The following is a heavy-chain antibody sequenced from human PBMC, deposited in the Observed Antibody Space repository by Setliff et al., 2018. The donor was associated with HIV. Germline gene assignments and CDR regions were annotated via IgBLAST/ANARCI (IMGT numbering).Heavy chain of an antibody. Sequence: PGGSLRLSCAASGITFSSYAMTWVRQAPGKGLEWVAVIWNDGNNKYYADSVKGRFTISRDNSKNTLYLQMNSLRAEDTAVYYCAKGGSSGSWGWFDPWGQGTLVTVSS. V-gene: IGHV3-30*02. CDR2: IWNDGNNK. D-gene: IGHD1-26*01. CDR3: AKGGSSGSWGWFDP. J-gene: IGHJ5*02. CDR1: GITFSSYA.